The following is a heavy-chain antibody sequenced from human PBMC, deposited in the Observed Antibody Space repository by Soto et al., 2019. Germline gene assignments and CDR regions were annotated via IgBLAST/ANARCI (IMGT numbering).Heavy chain of an antibody. CDR3: ARFKGCSGGSCYPYFDY. CDR2: ISYDGSNK. J-gene: IGHJ4*02. Sequence: GGSLRLSCAASGFTFNSYAMHWVRQAPCKGLEWVAVISYDGSNKYYADSVKGRFTISRDNSKNTLYLQMNSLRAEDTAVYYCARFKGCSGGSCYPYFDYWGQGTLVTVSS. CDR1: GFTFNSYA. D-gene: IGHD2-15*01. V-gene: IGHV3-30-3*01.